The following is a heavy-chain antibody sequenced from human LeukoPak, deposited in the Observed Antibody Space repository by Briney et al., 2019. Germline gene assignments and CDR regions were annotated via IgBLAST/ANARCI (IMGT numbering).Heavy chain of an antibody. D-gene: IGHD3-22*01. Sequence: SVKVSCKASGGTFSSYTISWVRQAPGQGLEWMGGIIPMFGTANYAQKFQGRVTITADESTSTAYMELSSLRSEDTAVYYCARISPRRLVKYYYGMDVWGQGTTVTVSS. CDR3: ARISPRRLVKYYYGMDV. CDR2: IIPMFGTA. V-gene: IGHV1-69*13. CDR1: GGTFSSYT. J-gene: IGHJ6*02.